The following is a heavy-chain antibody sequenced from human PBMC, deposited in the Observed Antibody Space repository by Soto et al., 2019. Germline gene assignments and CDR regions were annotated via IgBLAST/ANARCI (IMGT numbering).Heavy chain of an antibody. CDR2: INPNSGGT. J-gene: IGHJ4*02. D-gene: IGHD3-10*01. Sequence: ASVKVSCKASGYTFTGYYMHWVRQAPGQGLEWMGWINPNSGGTNYAQKFQGWVTMTRDTSISTAYMELSRLRSDDTAVYYCARGYYYYGSGSPSLEFDYWGQGTLVTVSS. CDR3: ARGYYYYGSGSPSLEFDY. CDR1: GYTFTGYY. V-gene: IGHV1-2*04.